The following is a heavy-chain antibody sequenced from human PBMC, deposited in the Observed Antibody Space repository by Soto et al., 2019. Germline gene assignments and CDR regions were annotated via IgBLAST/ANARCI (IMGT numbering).Heavy chain of an antibody. Sequence: GGSLRLSCAASGFTFSSYWMHWVRQAPGKGLVWVSRINSDGSSTSYADSVKGRFTISRDNAKNTLYLQMNSLRAEDTAVYYCARVIRGSSWGLDYWGQGTLVTVSS. V-gene: IGHV3-74*01. D-gene: IGHD6-13*01. CDR2: INSDGSST. CDR1: GFTFSSYW. CDR3: ARVIRGSSWGLDY. J-gene: IGHJ4*02.